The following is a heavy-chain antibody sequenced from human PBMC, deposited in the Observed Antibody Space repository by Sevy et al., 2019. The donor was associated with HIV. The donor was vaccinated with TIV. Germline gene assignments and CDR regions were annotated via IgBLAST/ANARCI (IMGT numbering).Heavy chain of an antibody. V-gene: IGHV3-74*01. CDR3: ARPGGITIFGVSEGWFDP. CDR1: GFTFSSYW. J-gene: IGHJ5*02. D-gene: IGHD3-3*01. CDR2: INSDGSST. Sequence: GGSLRLSCAASGFTFSSYWMHWVRQAPGKGLVWVSRINSDGSSTSYADSVKDRFTISRDNAKNTLYLQMNSLRAEDTAVYYCARPGGITIFGVSEGWFDPWGQGTLVTVSS.